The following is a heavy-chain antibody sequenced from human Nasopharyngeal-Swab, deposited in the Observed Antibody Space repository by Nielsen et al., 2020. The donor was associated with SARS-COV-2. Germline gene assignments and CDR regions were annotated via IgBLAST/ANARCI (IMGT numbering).Heavy chain of an antibody. CDR2: ISSSSSYT. Sequence: WIRQPPGKGLERVSYISSSSSYTNYADSVKGRFTISRDNAKNSLYLQMNSLRAEDTAVYYCARLLRFLEWLHLPDYYYGMDVWGQGTTVTVSS. D-gene: IGHD3-3*01. CDR3: ARLLRFLEWLHLPDYYYGMDV. J-gene: IGHJ6*02. V-gene: IGHV3-11*03.